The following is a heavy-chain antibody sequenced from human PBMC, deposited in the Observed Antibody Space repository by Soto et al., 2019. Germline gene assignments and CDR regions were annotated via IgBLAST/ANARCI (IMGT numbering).Heavy chain of an antibody. CDR3: ARLVVVTAIRGFDY. CDR2: IYYSGST. Sequence: QVQLQESGPGLVKPSQTLSLTCTVSGGSISSGGYYWSWIRQHPGKGLEWIGYIYYSGSTYYNPSLKSRVTISVDTSKNQFSLKLSAVTAADTAVYYCARLVVVTAIRGFDYWGQGTLVTVSS. J-gene: IGHJ4*02. D-gene: IGHD2-21*02. CDR1: GGSISSGGYY. V-gene: IGHV4-31*03.